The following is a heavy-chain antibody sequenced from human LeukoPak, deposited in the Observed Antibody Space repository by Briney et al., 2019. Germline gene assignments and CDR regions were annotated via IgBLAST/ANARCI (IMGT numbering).Heavy chain of an antibody. CDR1: GGSISSYY. J-gene: IGHJ4*02. V-gene: IGHV4-4*07. CDR2: IYTSGST. D-gene: IGHD3-3*01. CDR3: ARDNYDFWSGTYTGRDY. Sequence: SETLSLTCTVSGGSISSYYWRWIRQPAGKGLEWLGRIYTSGSTNYNPSLKSRVTMSVDTSKNQFSLKLSSVTAADTAVYYCARDNYDFWSGTYTGRDYWGQGTLVTVSS.